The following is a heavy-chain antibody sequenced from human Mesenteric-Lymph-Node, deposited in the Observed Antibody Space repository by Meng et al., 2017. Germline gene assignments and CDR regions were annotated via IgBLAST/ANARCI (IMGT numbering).Heavy chain of an antibody. CDR1: GDSGSSNTAA. J-gene: IGHJ4*02. CDR3: VRTKISSYYFDF. V-gene: IGHV6-1*02. D-gene: IGHD6-6*01. Sequence: LEGGGRGGGGAARSVWVAGAISGDSGSSNTAAWNWIRQSPSRGLEWLGRTYYRSNWFHDYAVSLNSRVTINADTSKNEFSLHLRSVTPEDSAIYYCVRTKISSYYFDFWGQGTLVTVSS. CDR2: TYYRSNWFH.